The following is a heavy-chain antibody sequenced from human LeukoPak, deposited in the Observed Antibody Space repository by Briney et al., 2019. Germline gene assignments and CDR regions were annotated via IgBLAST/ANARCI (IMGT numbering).Heavy chain of an antibody. V-gene: IGHV3-21*04. J-gene: IGHJ4*02. D-gene: IGHD3-16*02. Sequence: GGSLRLSCAASGFIFSRYTLNWVRQAPGKGLEWISSISSGSTYTYYTDSTKGRFTISRDNAKNSLYLQMNSLRAEDTAVYYCVRANVVAYFFEYWGQGALVTVSS. CDR3: VRANVVAYFFEY. CDR1: GFIFSRYT. CDR2: ISSGSTYT.